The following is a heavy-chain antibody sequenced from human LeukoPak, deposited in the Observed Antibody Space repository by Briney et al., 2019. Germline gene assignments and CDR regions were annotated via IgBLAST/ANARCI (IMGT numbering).Heavy chain of an antibody. CDR3: AKGTSNPSYYYYYYYMDV. CDR1: GFTFSSYG. J-gene: IGHJ6*03. V-gene: IGHV3-30*02. Sequence: TGGSLRLSCAASGFTFSSYGMHWVRQAPGKGLEWVAFIRYDGSNKYYADSVKGRFTISRDNSKDTLYLQMNSLRAEDTAVYYCAKGTSNPSYYYYYYYMDVWGKGTTVTVSS. CDR2: IRYDGSNK.